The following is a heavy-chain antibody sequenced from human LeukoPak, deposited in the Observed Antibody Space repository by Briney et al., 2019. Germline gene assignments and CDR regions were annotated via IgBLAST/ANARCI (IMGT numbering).Heavy chain of an antibody. Sequence: SGGSLRLSCAASGFTFSSYTMKWVRQAPGKGLEWISSLSFGSAYIYYADSVKGRFTISRDSAKNSLHLQMNSLRAEDTAVYYCTRVRNSGSYHDGLDIWGQGTMVTVSS. CDR2: LSFGSAYI. D-gene: IGHD1-26*01. V-gene: IGHV3-21*01. J-gene: IGHJ3*02. CDR1: GFTFSSYT. CDR3: TRVRNSGSYHDGLDI.